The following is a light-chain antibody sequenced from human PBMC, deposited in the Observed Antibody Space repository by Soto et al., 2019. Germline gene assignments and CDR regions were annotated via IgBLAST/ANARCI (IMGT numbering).Light chain of an antibody. CDR2: KAS. CDR3: QQYDGYLYS. CDR1: QSISDL. J-gene: IGKJ2*03. V-gene: IGKV1-5*03. Sequence: DIHINKPPSTLSASLGYRFTITCLASQSISDLLAWYQQKPGKAPKLLIYKASILEREVPSRFSGSGSGTEFTLTISSLQPGDFATYYCQQYDGYLYSLGQGTKVDIK.